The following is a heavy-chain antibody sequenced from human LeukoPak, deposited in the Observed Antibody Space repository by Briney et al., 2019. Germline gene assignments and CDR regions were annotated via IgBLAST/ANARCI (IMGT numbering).Heavy chain of an antibody. J-gene: IGHJ5*02. D-gene: IGHD3-22*01. CDR2: IKQDGSEK. CDR3: AKNYDSSGYPLSIDP. CDR1: GFTFSSYW. V-gene: IGHV3-7*01. Sequence: GGSLRLSCAASGFTFSSYWMSWVRQAPGKGLEWVANIKQDGSEKYYADSVKGRFTISRDNSKNTLYLQMNSLRAEDTAVYYCAKNYDSSGYPLSIDPWGQGTLVTVSS.